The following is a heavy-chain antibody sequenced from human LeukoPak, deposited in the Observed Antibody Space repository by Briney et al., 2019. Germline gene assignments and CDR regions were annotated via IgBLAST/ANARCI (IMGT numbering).Heavy chain of an antibody. J-gene: IGHJ4*02. CDR1: GITLSNYG. CDR3: ATRGVVIRVILVGFHKEAYYFDS. CDR2: ISGSGGGT. V-gene: IGHV3-23*01. Sequence: PGRSLRLSCVVSGITLSNYGMSWVRQAPGKGLERVAGISGSGGGTQYADSVKGRFTISRDNRKNTLYLQMNSLRAEDTAMYFCATRGVVIRVILVGFHKEAYYFDSWGQGALVTVSS. D-gene: IGHD3-22*01.